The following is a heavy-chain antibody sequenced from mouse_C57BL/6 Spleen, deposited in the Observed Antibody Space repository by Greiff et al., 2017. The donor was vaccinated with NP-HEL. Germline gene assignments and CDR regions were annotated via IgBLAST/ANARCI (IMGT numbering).Heavy chain of an antibody. V-gene: IGHV5-17*01. Sequence: EVKLVESGGGLVKPGGSLKLSCAASGFTFSDYGMHWVRQAPEKGLEWVAYISSGSSTIYYADTVKGRFTISRDNAKNTLFLQMTSLRSEDTAMYYCARAGVEDWYFDVWGTGTTVTVSS. D-gene: IGHD1-1*01. CDR2: ISSGSSTI. CDR1: GFTFSDYG. CDR3: ARAGVEDWYFDV. J-gene: IGHJ1*03.